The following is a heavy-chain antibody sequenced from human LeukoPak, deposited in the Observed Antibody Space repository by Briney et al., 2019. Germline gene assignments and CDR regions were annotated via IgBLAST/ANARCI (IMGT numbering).Heavy chain of an antibody. D-gene: IGHD6-13*01. CDR2: ISGSGGST. CDR1: GFTFSSYA. J-gene: IGHJ6*02. Sequence: GGSLRLSCAASGFTFSSYAMSWVRQAPGKGLEWVSAISGSGGSTYYADSVKGRFTISRDNSKNTLYLQMNSLRAEDTAVYYCAKDPEQGSSWHYYYYYYGMDVWGQGTTVTVSS. V-gene: IGHV3-23*01. CDR3: AKDPEQGSSWHYYYYYYGMDV.